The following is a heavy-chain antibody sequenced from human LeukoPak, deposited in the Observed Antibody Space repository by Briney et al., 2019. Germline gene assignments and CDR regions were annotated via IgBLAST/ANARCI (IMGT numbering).Heavy chain of an antibody. CDR1: GDSISSGDYY. D-gene: IGHD3-10*01. V-gene: IGHV4-61*02. CDR2: ISSSGST. CDR3: ARPHYYGSGSYYTYFDY. Sequence: SETLSLTCTVSGDSISSGDYYWSWIRQPAGKGLEWIGRISSSGSTNYNPSLKSRVTISVDTSKNQFSLKLSSVTAADTAVYYCARPHYYGSGSYYTYFDYWGQGTLVTVSS. J-gene: IGHJ4*02.